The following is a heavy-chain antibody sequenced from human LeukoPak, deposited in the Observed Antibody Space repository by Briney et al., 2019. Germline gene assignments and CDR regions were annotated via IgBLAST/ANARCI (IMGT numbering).Heavy chain of an antibody. CDR3: ATERRRITIFGVVIIGHDAFDI. D-gene: IGHD3-3*01. CDR2: FDPEDGET. CDR1: GYTLTELS. V-gene: IGHV1-24*01. J-gene: IGHJ3*02. Sequence: ASVKVFCKVSGYTLTELSMHWVRQAPGKGLEWMGGFDPEDGETIYAQKFQGRVTMTEDTSTDTAYMELSSMRSEDTAVYYCATERRRITIFGVVIIGHDAFDIWGQGTMVTVSS.